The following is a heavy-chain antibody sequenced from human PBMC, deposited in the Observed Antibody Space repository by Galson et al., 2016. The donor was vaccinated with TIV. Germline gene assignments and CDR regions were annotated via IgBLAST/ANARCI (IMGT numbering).Heavy chain of an antibody. Sequence: SLRLSCAASGFTFSTHDMHWVRQTTGKRLEWVSAVGTIGDTFYADSVKGRFTISRENAKSSLYLQMNSLRAADTAVYYCARGGGPLTDYYHSIGSIDAFDIWGQGTMVTVSS. CDR1: GFTFSTHD. J-gene: IGHJ3*02. CDR2: VGTIGDT. V-gene: IGHV3-13*01. D-gene: IGHD3-22*01. CDR3: ARGGGPLTDYYHSIGSIDAFDI.